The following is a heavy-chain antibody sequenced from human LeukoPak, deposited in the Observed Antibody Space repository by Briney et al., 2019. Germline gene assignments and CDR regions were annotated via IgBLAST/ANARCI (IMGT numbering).Heavy chain of an antibody. CDR1: GGSISSGGYS. V-gene: IGHV4-30-2*01. J-gene: IGHJ4*02. CDR3: ARTNSYYSGSGSSHFDY. D-gene: IGHD3-10*01. CDR2: IYHTGST. Sequence: SETLSLTCAVSGGSISSGGYSWSWIRQLPGKGLEWIGYIYHTGSTYYNPSLKSRVTISVDRSKNQFSLKLSSVTAADTAVYYCARTNSYYSGSGSSHFDYWGQGTLVTVSS.